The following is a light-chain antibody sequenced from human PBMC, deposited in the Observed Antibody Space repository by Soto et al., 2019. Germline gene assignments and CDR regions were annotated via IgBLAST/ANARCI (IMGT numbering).Light chain of an antibody. CDR2: GAS. Sequence: DIQMTQSPSFLSPSLGDRVIITCRASQAIGKNLAWYQQKPGEGPKLLIFGASTSQSGVPSRFSGSGSGTDFTLTISSLQPEDVALYYCQNYISGAPITFGQGTRL. J-gene: IGKJ5*01. CDR1: QAIGKN. CDR3: QNYISGAPIT. V-gene: IGKV1-27*01.